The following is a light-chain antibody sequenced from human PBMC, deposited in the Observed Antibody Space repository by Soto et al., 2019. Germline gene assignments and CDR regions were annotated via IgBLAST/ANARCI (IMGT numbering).Light chain of an antibody. Sequence: EIVMTQSPATLSVSPGERATLSCRASQSVSSNLARYQQKPGQAPRLLVHGASARASGVPARFSGSGSETDFTLTISSLQSEDFAVYYCQQYTDSPITFGPGTKVDI. CDR2: GAS. CDR3: QQYTDSPIT. CDR1: QSVSSN. V-gene: IGKV3-15*01. J-gene: IGKJ3*01.